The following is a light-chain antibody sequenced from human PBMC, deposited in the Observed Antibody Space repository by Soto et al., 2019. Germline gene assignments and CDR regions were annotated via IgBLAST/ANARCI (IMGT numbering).Light chain of an antibody. J-gene: IGKJ3*01. CDR3: QQSYSTPEFT. CDR2: TAS. Sequence: DIQMTQSPSSLSASVGDRVTITCRASQSISSYLNWYQQRPGKAPKLLIHTASSLQRGVPSRFSGSGSGTGFTLTISSLQPEDFATYYCQQSYSTPEFTFGPGTRVD. V-gene: IGKV1-39*01. CDR1: QSISSY.